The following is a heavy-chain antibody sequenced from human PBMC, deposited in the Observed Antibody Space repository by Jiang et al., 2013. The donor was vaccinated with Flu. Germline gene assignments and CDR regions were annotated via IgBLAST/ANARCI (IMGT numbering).Heavy chain of an antibody. J-gene: IGHJ6*02. D-gene: IGHD6-19*01. Sequence: SLTCAVYGGSVQWLLLELDPPAPREGAGVDWEINHSGSTNYNPSLKSRVTISVDTSKNQFSLKLSSVTAADTAVYYCASARRRIAVAGSNYYYYYGMDVWGQGTTVTVSS. V-gene: IGHV4-34*01. CDR2: INHSGST. CDR3: ASARRRIAVAGSNYYYYYGMDV. CDR1: GGSVQWLL.